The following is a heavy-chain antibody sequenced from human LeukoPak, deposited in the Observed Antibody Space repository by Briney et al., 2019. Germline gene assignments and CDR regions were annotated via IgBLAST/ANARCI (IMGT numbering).Heavy chain of an antibody. CDR3: AKGGGSVAAHYFDY. Sequence: GGSLRLSCAASGFTFTTYDMHWVRPAPGKGLEWVAVVSSGGDIKIYADSVKGRFTISRDNSKNTLFLEMNSLRAEDTAVYYCAKGGGSVAAHYFDYWGQGTLVTVTS. CDR2: VSSGGDIK. V-gene: IGHV3-30-3*01. D-gene: IGHD6-6*01. CDR1: GFTFTTYD. J-gene: IGHJ4*02.